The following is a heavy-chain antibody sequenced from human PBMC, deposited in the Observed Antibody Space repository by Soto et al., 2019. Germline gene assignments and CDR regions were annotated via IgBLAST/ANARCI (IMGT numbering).Heavy chain of an antibody. CDR1: GYSFTNYW. CDR2: IYVGDSDT. Sequence: GESLKISCKGSGYSFTNYWIGWVRQMPGKGLEWMGIIYVGDSDTRYSPSFQGQVTISADKSISAAYLQWSSLKASDTAMYYCARLVNIFDFDYWGQGTLVTVSS. V-gene: IGHV5-51*01. CDR3: ARLVNIFDFDY. J-gene: IGHJ4*02.